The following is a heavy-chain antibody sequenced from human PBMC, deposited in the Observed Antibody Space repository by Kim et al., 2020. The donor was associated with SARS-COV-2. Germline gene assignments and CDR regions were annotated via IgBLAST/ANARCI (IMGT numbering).Heavy chain of an antibody. V-gene: IGHV4-31*03. CDR2: IYYGGNT. Sequence: SETLSLTFTVSGDSITSGGYYWNWIRQQPGKGLEWIGSIYYGGNTHYIPSLKSRLTISVDTSKNHFSLNLNSATAADTAVYYCARDDSLGGFDYWGQGILVTVSA. CDR1: GDSITSGGYY. CDR3: ARDDSLGGFDY. D-gene: IGHD7-27*01. J-gene: IGHJ4*02.